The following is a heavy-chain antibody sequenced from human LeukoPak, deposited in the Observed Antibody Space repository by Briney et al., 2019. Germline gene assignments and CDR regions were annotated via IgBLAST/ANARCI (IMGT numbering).Heavy chain of an antibody. CDR2: ISYDGSNK. Sequence: GGSLRLSCAASGFTFSSYGMHWVRQAPGKGLEWVAVISYDGSNKYYADSVKGRFTISRDNSKNTLYLQMNSLRAEDTAVYYCAKDRIAVASTYYYYGMDVWGQGTTVTVSS. D-gene: IGHD6-19*01. CDR1: GFTFSSYG. CDR3: AKDRIAVASTYYYYGMDV. J-gene: IGHJ6*02. V-gene: IGHV3-30*18.